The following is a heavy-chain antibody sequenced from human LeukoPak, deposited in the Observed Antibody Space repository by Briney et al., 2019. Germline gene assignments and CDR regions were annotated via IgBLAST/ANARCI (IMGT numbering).Heavy chain of an antibody. CDR1: GFTVSSNY. CDR3: ARASSGSYYYYYYYMDV. D-gene: IGHD3-22*01. CDR2: IYSGGST. J-gene: IGHJ6*03. Sequence: GGSLRLSCAASGFTVSSNYMRWVRQAPGKGLEWVSVIYSGGSTYYADSVKGRFTISRDNSKNTLYLQMNSLRAEDTAVYYCARASSGSYYYYYYYMDVWGKGTTVTVSS. V-gene: IGHV3-66*02.